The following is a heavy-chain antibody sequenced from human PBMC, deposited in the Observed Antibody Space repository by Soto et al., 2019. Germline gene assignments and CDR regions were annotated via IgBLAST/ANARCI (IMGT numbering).Heavy chain of an antibody. V-gene: IGHV3-23*01. CDR2: ICGSGYNK. CDR3: VKEIVAAAYAATSAFDL. CDR1: GFTFSSYV. D-gene: IGHD2-21*01. Sequence: EVQLLESGGGLVQPGGSLRLSCEASGFTFSSYVMGWVRQAPGKGLEWVSVICGSGYNKYLADSVKGRFSISRDNSKDTLYLEMNSRRAEDTGIYYCVKEIVAAAYAATSAFDLGGQGTLVTVSP. J-gene: IGHJ4*02.